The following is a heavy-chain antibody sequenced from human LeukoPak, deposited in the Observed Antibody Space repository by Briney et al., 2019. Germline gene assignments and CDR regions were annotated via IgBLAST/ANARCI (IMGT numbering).Heavy chain of an antibody. J-gene: IGHJ6*04. CDR3: AREDGRGDYYYYYGMDV. CDR2: ISSSSSYI. CDR1: GFTFSSYS. V-gene: IGHV3-21*01. Sequence: PGGSLRLSCAASGFTFSSYSMNWVRQAPGKGLEWVSSISSSSSYIYYADSVKGRFTISRDNAKNSLYLQMNGLRAEDTAVYYCAREDGRGDYYYYYGMDVWGKGTTVTVSS. D-gene: IGHD3-10*01.